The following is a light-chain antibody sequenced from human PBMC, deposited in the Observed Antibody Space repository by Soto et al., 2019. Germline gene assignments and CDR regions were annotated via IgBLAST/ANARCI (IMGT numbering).Light chain of an antibody. CDR1: QSISSW. J-gene: IGKJ5*01. Sequence: DIKMTQSPATLSASVGDRVTITCRASQSISSWLAWYQQKPGKAPKLLIYGASSLQGGVPSRFSGSGSGTDFTLTISSLQPEDFATYYCQQSSSIPITFGQGTRLEIK. CDR2: GAS. V-gene: IGKV1-39*01. CDR3: QQSSSIPIT.